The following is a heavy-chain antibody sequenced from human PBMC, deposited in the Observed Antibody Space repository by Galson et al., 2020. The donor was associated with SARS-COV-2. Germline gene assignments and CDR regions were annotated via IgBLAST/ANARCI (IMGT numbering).Heavy chain of an antibody. J-gene: IGHJ4*02. CDR1: GFTFGDYA. V-gene: IGHV3-49*03. CDR2: IRSNAYGGAT. CDR3: SRDAFSGGYYPLDY. Sequence: GGSLRLSCTTSGFTFGDYAISWFRQAPGKGLEWVGFIRSNAYGGATELAASVKGRFTISRDDSKRIAFLQMTSLKTEDTALYYCSRDAFSGGYYPLDYWGQGTQVTVSS. D-gene: IGHD1-26*01.